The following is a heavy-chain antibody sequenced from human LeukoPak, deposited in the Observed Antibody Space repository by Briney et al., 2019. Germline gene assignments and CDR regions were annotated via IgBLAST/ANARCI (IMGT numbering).Heavy chain of an antibody. Sequence: GGSLRLSCAASGFTFSSYGMHWVRRAPGKGLEWVAVISYVGSNKYYADSVKGRFTISRDNSKNTLYLQMNSLRAEDTAVYYCAKDQSSWYDSSGLDYWGQGTLVTVSS. CDR1: GFTFSSYG. V-gene: IGHV3-30*18. J-gene: IGHJ4*02. CDR2: ISYVGSNK. D-gene: IGHD3-22*01. CDR3: AKDQSSWYDSSGLDY.